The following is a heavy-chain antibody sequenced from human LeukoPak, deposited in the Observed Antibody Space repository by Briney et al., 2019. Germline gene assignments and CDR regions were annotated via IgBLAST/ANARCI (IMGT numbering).Heavy chain of an antibody. D-gene: IGHD5-12*01. V-gene: IGHV4-59*01. CDR2: IFYSGST. Sequence: SETLSLTCIVSGGSISNYYWSWIRQPPGKGLEWIGYIFYSGSTDYNPSLKSRVTISIDTSKNQFSLKLSSVTAADTAVYYCARGAGYSGYYYYYYYMDVWGKGTTVTVSS. J-gene: IGHJ6*03. CDR3: ARGAGYSGYYYYYYYMDV. CDR1: GGSISNYY.